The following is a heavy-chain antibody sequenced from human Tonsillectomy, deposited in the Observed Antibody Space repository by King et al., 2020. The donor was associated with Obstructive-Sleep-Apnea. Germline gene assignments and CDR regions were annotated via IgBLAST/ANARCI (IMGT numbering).Heavy chain of an antibody. D-gene: IGHD3-22*01. V-gene: IGHV4-38-2*02. CDR2: IYHTGST. Sequence: VQLQESGPGLVKPSETLSLTCTVSGYSITRGYYWGWIRQPPVKGLEWIGSIYHTGSTYYNPSLKSRVTMSVETSKNQFSLKLNSATAADTAVYYCARADYYDSSGYSYYFDSWGQGTLVTVSS. J-gene: IGHJ4*02. CDR1: GYSITRGYY. CDR3: ARADYYDSSGYSYYFDS.